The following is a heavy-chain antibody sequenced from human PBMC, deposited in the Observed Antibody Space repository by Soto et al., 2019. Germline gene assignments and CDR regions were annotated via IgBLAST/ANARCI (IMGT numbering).Heavy chain of an antibody. CDR3: ASLGSGWYDAFDI. J-gene: IGHJ3*02. V-gene: IGHV1-18*01. CDR1: GYTFTSYG. Sequence: ASVKVSCKASGYTFTSYGISWVRQAPGQGFVWMGWISAYNVNTNYAQKLQGRVTMTTDTSTSTAYMVLRSLRSDDTAVYYCASLGSGWYDAFDIWGQGTMVTVSS. CDR2: ISAYNVNT. D-gene: IGHD6-19*01.